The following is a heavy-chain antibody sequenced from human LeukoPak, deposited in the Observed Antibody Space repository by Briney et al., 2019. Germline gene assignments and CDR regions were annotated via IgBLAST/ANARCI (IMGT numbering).Heavy chain of an antibody. J-gene: IGHJ4*02. CDR2: ISSSGSTI. D-gene: IGHD4-17*01. V-gene: IGHV3-48*03. CDR1: GFTFSSYE. CDR3: ASSPTTVADDYFDY. Sequence: GGSLRLSCAASGFTFSSYEMNWVRQAPGKGLEWVSYISSSGSTIYYVDSVKGRFTISRDNAKNSLYLQMNSLRAEDTAVYYCASSPTTVADDYFDYWGQGTLVTVSS.